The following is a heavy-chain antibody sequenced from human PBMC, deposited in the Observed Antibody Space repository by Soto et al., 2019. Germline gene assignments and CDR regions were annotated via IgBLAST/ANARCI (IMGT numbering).Heavy chain of an antibody. CDR1: GFTFSSYG. CDR2: IWYDGSNK. Sequence: GGSLRLSCAASGFTFSSYGMHWVRQAPGKGLEWVAVIWYDGSNKYYADSVKGRFTISRDNSKNTLYLQMNSLRAEDTAVYYCARDYGFGELSGGNNWFDPWGQGTLVTVSS. V-gene: IGHV3-33*01. D-gene: IGHD3-10*01. J-gene: IGHJ5*02. CDR3: ARDYGFGELSGGNNWFDP.